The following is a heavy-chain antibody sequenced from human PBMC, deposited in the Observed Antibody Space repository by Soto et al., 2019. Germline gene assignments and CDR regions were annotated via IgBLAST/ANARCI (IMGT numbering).Heavy chain of an antibody. Sequence: GGSLRLSCAASGFVFNTYGMHWVSQAPGKGLEWVALISVYGSNKYYADSVKGRCTISRDNSKNTLYLQVDSLRTEDTAMYHCAKGHHRWGQGTRVTVSS. J-gene: IGHJ4*02. V-gene: IGHV3-30*18. CDR1: GFVFNTYG. CDR3: AKGHHR. CDR2: ISVYGSNK.